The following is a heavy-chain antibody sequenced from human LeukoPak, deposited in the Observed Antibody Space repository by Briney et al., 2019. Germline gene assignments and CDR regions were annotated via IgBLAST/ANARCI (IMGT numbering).Heavy chain of an antibody. CDR1: GGTFINYA. CDR3: ARSRLAYYYYYMDV. V-gene: IGHV1-69*05. D-gene: IGHD2-21*01. Sequence: GASVKVSCKASGGTFINYALSWVRQAPGQGLEWMGGIIPIFGTANYAQKFQGRVTITTDEYTSTAYMELSSLRSEDTAVYYCARSRLAYYYYYMDVWGKGTTVTVSS. CDR2: IIPIFGTA. J-gene: IGHJ6*03.